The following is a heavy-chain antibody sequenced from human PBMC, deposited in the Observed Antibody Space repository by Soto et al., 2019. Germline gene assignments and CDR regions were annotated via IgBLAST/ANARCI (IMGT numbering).Heavy chain of an antibody. CDR1: GFTFSSYS. CDR3: AKGGYSSSWYALNY. J-gene: IGHJ4*02. V-gene: IGHV3-23*01. D-gene: IGHD6-13*01. CDR2: ISGSGGST. Sequence: GGSLRLSCAASGFTFSSYSMNWVRQAPGKGLEWVSAISGSGGSTYYADSVKGRFTISRDNSKNTLYLQMNSLRAEDTAVYYCAKGGYSSSWYALNYWGQGTLVTVSS.